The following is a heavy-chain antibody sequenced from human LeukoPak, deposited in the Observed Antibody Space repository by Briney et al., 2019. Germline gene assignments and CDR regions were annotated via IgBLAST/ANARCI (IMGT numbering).Heavy chain of an antibody. J-gene: IGHJ4*02. CDR1: GGTFSSYA. V-gene: IGHV1-69*04. CDR3: ARDIGEGPGVPPGSYYNVF. D-gene: IGHD3-10*01. Sequence: ASVKVSCKASGGTFSSYAISWVRQAPGQGLEWMGRIIPILGIANYAQKFQGRVTITADKSTSTAYMELSSLRSEDTAVYYCARDIGEGPGVPPGSYYNVFWGQGTLVTVSS. CDR2: IIPILGIA.